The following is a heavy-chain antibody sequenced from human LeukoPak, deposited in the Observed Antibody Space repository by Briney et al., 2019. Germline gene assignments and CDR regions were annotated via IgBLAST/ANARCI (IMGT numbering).Heavy chain of an antibody. Sequence: GGSLRLSCAASGFTFDDYAMHWVRQAPGKGLEGVSGISWRSGTIVYADSVKGRFTISRDNAKNSLYLQMNSLTAEDTALYYCAKDKWWEPEYYFDYWGQGTLVTVSS. CDR2: ISWRSGTI. V-gene: IGHV3-9*01. D-gene: IGHD1-26*01. CDR1: GFTFDDYA. J-gene: IGHJ4*02. CDR3: AKDKWWEPEYYFDY.